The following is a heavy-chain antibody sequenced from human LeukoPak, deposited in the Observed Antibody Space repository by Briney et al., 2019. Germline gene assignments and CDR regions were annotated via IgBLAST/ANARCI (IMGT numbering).Heavy chain of an antibody. V-gene: IGHV4-39*07. CDR1: GGSISSSSYY. J-gene: IGHJ5*02. Sequence: SETLSLTCTVSGGSISSSSYYWGWIRQPPGKGLEWIGSIYYSGSTYYNPSLKSRVTISVDTSKNQFSLKLSSVTAADTAVYYCARDQLGSTKPEEWFDPWGQGTLVTVSS. CDR3: ARDQLGSTKPEEWFDP. CDR2: IYYSGST. D-gene: IGHD2-2*01.